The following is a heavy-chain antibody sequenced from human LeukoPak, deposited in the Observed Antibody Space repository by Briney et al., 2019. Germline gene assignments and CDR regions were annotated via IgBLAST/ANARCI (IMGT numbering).Heavy chain of an antibody. D-gene: IGHD3-9*01. V-gene: IGHV4-61*02. CDR2: IYTSGSN. J-gene: IGHJ4*02. CDR1: GGSISSGSYY. Sequence: SQTLSLTCTGSGGSISSGSYYWSWIRQPAGKGLECIGRIYTSGSNNYNPSLKSRATISVDTSKNQFSLKLSSVTAADTAVYYCARESTYYDILTGYQLQDYWGQGTLVTVSS. CDR3: ARESTYYDILTGYQLQDY.